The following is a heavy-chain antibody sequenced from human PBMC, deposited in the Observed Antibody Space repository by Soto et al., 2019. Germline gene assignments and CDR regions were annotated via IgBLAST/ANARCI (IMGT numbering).Heavy chain of an antibody. CDR1: GGSISSGGYP. V-gene: IGHV4-30-2*01. J-gene: IGHJ4*02. D-gene: IGHD4-4*01. CDR2: IYHSGST. CDR3: ARGMTTVPTFDY. Sequence: PSGTLSLTCAVSGGSISSGGYPWSWIRQPPGKGLEWIGYIYHSGSTYYNPSLKSRVTISVDRSKNQFSLKLSSVTAADTAVYYCARGMTTVPTFDYWGQGTLVTVSS.